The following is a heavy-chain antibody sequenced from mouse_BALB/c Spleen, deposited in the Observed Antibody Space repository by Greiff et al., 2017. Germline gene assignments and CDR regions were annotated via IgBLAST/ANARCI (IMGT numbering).Heavy chain of an antibody. CDR1: GYSFTGYY. V-gene: IGHV1-26*01. CDR2: INPYNGAT. J-gene: IGHJ3*01. D-gene: IGHD2-4*01. CDR3: ARENDYESWFAY. Sequence: EVQLQQSGPELVKPGASVKISCKASGYSFTGYYMHWVKQSHVKSLEWIGRINPYNGATSYNQNFKDKASLTVDKSSSTAYMELHSLTSEDSAVYYCARENDYESWFAYWGQGTLVTVSA.